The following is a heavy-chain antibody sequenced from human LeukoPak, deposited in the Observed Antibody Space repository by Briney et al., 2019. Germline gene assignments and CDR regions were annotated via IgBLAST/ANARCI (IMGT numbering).Heavy chain of an antibody. CDR2: ISSSSSTI. J-gene: IGHJ3*02. CDR1: GFTFSSYS. CDR3: TRRAAALDAFDI. V-gene: IGHV3-48*04. D-gene: IGHD6-13*01. Sequence: GGSLRLSCAASGFTFSSYSMNWVRQAPGKGPEWVSYISSSSSTIYYADSVKGRFTISRDNAKNTLYLQMNSLRAEDTAVYYCTRRAAALDAFDIWGQGTMVTVSS.